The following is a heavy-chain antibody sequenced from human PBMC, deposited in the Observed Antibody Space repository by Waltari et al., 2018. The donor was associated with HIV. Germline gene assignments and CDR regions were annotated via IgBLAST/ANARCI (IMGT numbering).Heavy chain of an antibody. V-gene: IGHV3-9*01. CDR3: AKDGRDGVYVEH. D-gene: IGHD2-8*01. CDR1: GFTFDDYA. Sequence: EVQLVESGGGLVQPGRSLRLSCAASGFTFDDYAMHWVRKAPGKGVEWVACVDGNSDSIGYADSGKGRFTISRDNAKNSLYLQMNSLRLEDTAFYYSAKDGRDGVYVEHWGQGTLVTVSS. CDR2: VDGNSDSI. J-gene: IGHJ1*01.